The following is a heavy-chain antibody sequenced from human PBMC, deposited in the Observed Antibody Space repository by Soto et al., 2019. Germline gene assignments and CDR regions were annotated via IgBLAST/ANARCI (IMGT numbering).Heavy chain of an antibody. Sequence: TGGSLRLSCAASGFIFSNHAMVWVRQAPGKGLESISSISGSDGRTYYKDSVKGRFTISRDNSKNTLYLQMSSLRVEDTAVYYCAKIMSLVESYWYGMDDWGQGTTVTVSS. CDR2: ISGSDGRT. J-gene: IGHJ6*02. CDR1: GFIFSNHA. V-gene: IGHV3-23*01. CDR3: AKIMSLVESYWYGMDD. D-gene: IGHD2-8*02.